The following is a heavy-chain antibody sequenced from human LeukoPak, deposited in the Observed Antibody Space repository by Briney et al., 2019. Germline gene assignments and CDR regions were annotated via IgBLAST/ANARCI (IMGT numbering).Heavy chain of an antibody. V-gene: IGHV3-30*02. CDR2: IRYDGSNK. Sequence: GGSLRLSCAASGFTFSTYGMHWVRQAPGKGLEWVAFIRYDGSNKYYADSVKGRFTISRDNSKNTAYLQMNSLRAEDTAVYYCAAPGVPAATYYFDYWGQGTLVTVSS. D-gene: IGHD2-2*01. CDR1: GFTFSTYG. J-gene: IGHJ4*02. CDR3: AAPGVPAATYYFDY.